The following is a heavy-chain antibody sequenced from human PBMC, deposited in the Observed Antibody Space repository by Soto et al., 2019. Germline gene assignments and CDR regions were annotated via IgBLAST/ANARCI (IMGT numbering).Heavy chain of an antibody. Sequence: PGGSLRLSCVASGFTFSSYDMHWVRQVTGKGLEWVSSIGTAGDTYYPGSVKGRFTISRENAKNSLYLQMNSLTAGDTAVYYCARVSIEYSYGYWVSDMWGQGTMVTVSS. D-gene: IGHD5-18*01. CDR1: GFTFSSYD. CDR3: ARVSIEYSYGYWVSDM. CDR2: IGTAGDT. J-gene: IGHJ3*02. V-gene: IGHV3-13*04.